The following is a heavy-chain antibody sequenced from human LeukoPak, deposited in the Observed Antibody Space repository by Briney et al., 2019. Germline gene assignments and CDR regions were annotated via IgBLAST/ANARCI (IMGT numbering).Heavy chain of an antibody. Sequence: SETLSLTCTVSGGSMSSYYWSWIRQPPGKGLEWLGYIYYSGSTAYNPSLKSRVTISVDTSKNQFSLRLSSVTAADTAVYHCARGSSGSYQFDSWGQGTLVTVSS. V-gene: IGHV4-59*01. CDR1: GGSMSSYY. J-gene: IGHJ4*02. CDR2: IYYSGST. D-gene: IGHD3-10*01. CDR3: ARGSSGSYQFDS.